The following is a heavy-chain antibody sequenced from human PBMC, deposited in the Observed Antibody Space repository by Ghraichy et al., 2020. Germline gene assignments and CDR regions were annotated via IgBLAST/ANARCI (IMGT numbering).Heavy chain of an antibody. J-gene: IGHJ3*02. Sequence: GGSLRLSCAASGFTFSSYAMSWVRQAPGKGLEWVSAISGSGGSTYYADSVKGRFTISRDNSKNTLYLQMNSLRAEDTAVYYCAKFPQWELGGNDAFDIWGQGTMVTVSS. CDR2: ISGSGGST. V-gene: IGHV3-23*01. CDR3: AKFPQWELGGNDAFDI. CDR1: GFTFSSYA. D-gene: IGHD1-26*01.